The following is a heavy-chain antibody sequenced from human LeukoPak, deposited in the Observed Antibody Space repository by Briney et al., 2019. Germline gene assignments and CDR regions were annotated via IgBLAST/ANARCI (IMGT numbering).Heavy chain of an antibody. J-gene: IGHJ4*02. D-gene: IGHD3-3*01. Sequence: GGSLRLSCAASGFTFSSYAMSGVRQAPGKGLEWVSAISGSGGSTYYADSVRGRFTISRDNSKNTLYLQMNSLRAKDTAVYYCAKGVRFLEWFFDYWGQGTLVTVSS. CDR1: GFTFSSYA. V-gene: IGHV3-23*01. CDR3: AKGVRFLEWFFDY. CDR2: ISGSGGST.